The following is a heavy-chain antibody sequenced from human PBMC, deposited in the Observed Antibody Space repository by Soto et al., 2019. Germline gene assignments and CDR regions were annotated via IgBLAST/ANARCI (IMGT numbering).Heavy chain of an antibody. Sequence: GGSLRLSCAASGFTFSNYAMSWVRQAPGKGLEWVSAISSGGSTTYYADSVKGQVTISVDNSIDTAYLEWTTLRASDSAMYYCARHSLATQPGDYWGQGTRVTVSS. D-gene: IGHD5-12*01. J-gene: IGHJ4*02. CDR2: ISSGGSTT. CDR3: ARHSLATQPGDY. V-gene: IGHV3-23*01. CDR1: GFTFSNYA.